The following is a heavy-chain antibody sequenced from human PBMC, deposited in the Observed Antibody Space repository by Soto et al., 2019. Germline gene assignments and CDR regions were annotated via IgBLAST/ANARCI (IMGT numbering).Heavy chain of an antibody. Sequence: GGSLRLSCAASGFTFDNYAMHWVRQPPGRGLEWVSGINWNGDNIGYADSVQGRFTISRGHAKNSLYLQMNSLRADDTALYYCAKDMGSGYGNYFDSWGQGTLVTVSS. CDR3: AKDMGSGYGNYFDS. V-gene: IGHV3-9*01. D-gene: IGHD5-12*01. J-gene: IGHJ4*02. CDR2: INWNGDNI. CDR1: GFTFDNYA.